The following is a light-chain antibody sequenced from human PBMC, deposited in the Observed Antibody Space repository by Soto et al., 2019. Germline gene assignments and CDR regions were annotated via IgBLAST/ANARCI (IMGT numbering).Light chain of an antibody. CDR3: QQYSTSPLT. Sequence: EIVLTHSPGTLSLSPGERATLSCRASLTVSDNYLAWYQQKPGQAPRLVIYDASSRATGIPDRFSASGSGTEFTLTISRLEPEDFAVYYCQQYSTSPLTFGQGTKVE. CDR2: DAS. V-gene: IGKV3-20*01. CDR1: LTVSDNY. J-gene: IGKJ1*01.